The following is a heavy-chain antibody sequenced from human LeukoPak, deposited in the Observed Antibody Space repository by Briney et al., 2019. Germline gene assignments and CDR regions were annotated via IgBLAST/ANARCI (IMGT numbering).Heavy chain of an antibody. J-gene: IGHJ4*02. CDR1: GASINSDTYY. D-gene: IGHD5-18*01. CDR3: ARIRRGYSYGEYYFDY. Sequence: SETLSLTCTVSGASINSDTYYWGWIRQPPGKGLEWIGTHSHSGSAYYNPSLRSRITMSLDTSENQLSLKLSSVTAADTAVYYCARIRRGYSYGEYYFDYWGQGTLVTVSS. V-gene: IGHV4-39*07. CDR2: HSHSGSA.